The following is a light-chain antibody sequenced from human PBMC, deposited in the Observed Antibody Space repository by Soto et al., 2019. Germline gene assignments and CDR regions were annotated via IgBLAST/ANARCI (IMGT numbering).Light chain of an antibody. Sequence: DIQMTQSPATLSGSVGDRVTITCRASQTISSWLAWYQQKPGKAPKLLIYKASTLKSGVPSRFSGSGSGTEFTLTISSLQSEDFTVYYCQQYNKWPLTFAQGTKVAIK. CDR3: QQYNKWPLT. J-gene: IGKJ1*01. V-gene: IGKV1-5*03. CDR1: QTISSW. CDR2: KAS.